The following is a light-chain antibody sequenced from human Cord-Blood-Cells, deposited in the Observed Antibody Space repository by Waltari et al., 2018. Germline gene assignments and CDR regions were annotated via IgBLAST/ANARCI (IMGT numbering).Light chain of an antibody. V-gene: IGLV2-23*01. J-gene: IGLJ3*02. CDR2: EGS. CDR3: CSYAGSRV. CDR1: SSDVGSYNL. Sequence: QSARTQPASVSGSPGQSITISCTETSSDVGSYNLVSWYQQHPGKAPKLMIYEGSKRPSGVSNRFSGSKSGNTASLTISGLQAEDEADYYCCSYAGSRVFGGGTKLTVL.